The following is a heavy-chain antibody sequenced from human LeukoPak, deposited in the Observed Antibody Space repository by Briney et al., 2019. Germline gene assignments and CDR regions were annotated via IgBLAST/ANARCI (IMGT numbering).Heavy chain of an antibody. D-gene: IGHD6-13*01. CDR2: IYYSGST. J-gene: IGHJ5*02. V-gene: IGHV4-59*12. CDR3: ARAPTAAGSGWFDP. CDR1: GGSINDYF. Sequence: SETLSLTCTVSGGSINDYFWSWIRQPPGKGLEWIGYIYYSGSTNYNPSLKSRVTISVDTSKNQFSLKLSSVTAADTAVYYCARAPTAAGSGWFDPWGQGTLVTVSS.